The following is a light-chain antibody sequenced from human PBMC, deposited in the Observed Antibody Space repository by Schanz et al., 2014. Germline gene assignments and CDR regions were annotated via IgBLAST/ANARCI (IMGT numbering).Light chain of an antibody. Sequence: QSALTQPASVSGSPGQSITISCTGTSSDVGGYNYVSWYQQYPGKAPKLMIYDVSNRPSGVSNRFSGSKSDNTASLTISGLQAEDEADYYCSSYTTSNTLVFGGGTKLTVL. J-gene: IGLJ3*02. CDR3: SSYTTSNTLV. CDR2: DVS. CDR1: SSDVGGYNY. V-gene: IGLV2-14*03.